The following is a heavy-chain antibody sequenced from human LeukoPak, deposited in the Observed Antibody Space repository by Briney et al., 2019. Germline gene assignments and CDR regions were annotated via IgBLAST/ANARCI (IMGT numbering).Heavy chain of an antibody. D-gene: IGHD2-2*01. CDR1: GGSISSGSYY. V-gene: IGHV4-39*01. Sequence: PSQTLSLTCTVSGGSISSGSYYWGWIRQPPGKGLEWIGSIYYSGSTYYNPSLKSRVTISVDTSKNQFSLKLSSVTAADTAVYYCARRRCSSTSCSDYWGQGTLVTVSS. CDR3: ARRRCSSTSCSDY. CDR2: IYYSGST. J-gene: IGHJ4*02.